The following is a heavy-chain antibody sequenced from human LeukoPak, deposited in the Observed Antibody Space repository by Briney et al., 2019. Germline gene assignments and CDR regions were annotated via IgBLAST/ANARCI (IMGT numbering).Heavy chain of an antibody. CDR1: GGSISSSSYY. Sequence: SETLSLTCTVSGGSISSSSYYWGWIRQPPGKGLEWIGTIYYSGSTYYNPSLKSRVTISVDTSKNQFSLKLSSVTAADTAVYYCASSLGYSSSWLGFDYWGQEPWSPSPQ. CDR2: IYYSGST. V-gene: IGHV4-39*01. CDR3: ASSLGYSSSWLGFDY. D-gene: IGHD6-13*01. J-gene: IGHJ4*01.